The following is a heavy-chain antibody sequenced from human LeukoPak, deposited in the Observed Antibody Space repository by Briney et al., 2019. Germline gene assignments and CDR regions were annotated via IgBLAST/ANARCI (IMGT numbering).Heavy chain of an antibody. V-gene: IGHV3-23*01. CDR2: ISTSGGGT. D-gene: IGHD1-1*01. J-gene: IGHJ4*02. Sequence: GGSLRLSCAASGFTFSTYAMSWVRQAPGKGLEWVSAISTSGGGTYYTDSVKGRFTISRDNPKNTLYLQMNSLRAEDTAVYYCAKKGTTTGTGYFDYWGQGTLVTVSS. CDR3: AKKGTTTGTGYFDY. CDR1: GFTFSTYA.